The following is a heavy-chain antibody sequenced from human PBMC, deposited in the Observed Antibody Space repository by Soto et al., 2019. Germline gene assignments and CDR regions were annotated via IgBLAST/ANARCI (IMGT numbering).Heavy chain of an antibody. D-gene: IGHD6-19*01. CDR1: GFTFSSYA. J-gene: IGHJ4*02. Sequence: GGSLRLSCAASGFTFSSYAMSWVRQAPGKGLEWVSAISGSGGSTYYADYVKGRFTISRDNSKNTLYLQMNSLRAEDTAVYYCAKDRGIAVAGTGFYFDYWGQGTLVTVSS. V-gene: IGHV3-23*01. CDR2: ISGSGGST. CDR3: AKDRGIAVAGTGFYFDY.